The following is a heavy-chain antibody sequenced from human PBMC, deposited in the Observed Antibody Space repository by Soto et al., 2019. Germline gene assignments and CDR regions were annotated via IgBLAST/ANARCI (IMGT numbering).Heavy chain of an antibody. D-gene: IGHD3-3*01. V-gene: IGHV4-59*01. CDR1: GGSISTYY. CDR3: ARESFWSGEFDY. Sequence: SETLSLTCTVSGGSISTYYWSWIRQPPGKVLEWIVYIYYSGSTNYNPSLKSRDTISVDTTKNQFSLKLSSVTAADTAVYYCARESFWSGEFDYWGQGTLVTVSS. CDR2: IYYSGST. J-gene: IGHJ4*02.